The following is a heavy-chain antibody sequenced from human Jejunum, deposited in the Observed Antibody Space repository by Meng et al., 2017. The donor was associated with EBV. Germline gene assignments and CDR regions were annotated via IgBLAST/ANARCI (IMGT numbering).Heavy chain of an antibody. D-gene: IGHD6-6*01. V-gene: IGHV4-39*01. CDR3: ARRPRSIYAFDF. CDR2: LTGGST. CDR1: GDSITDTSYY. Sequence: LHLQESGPGLVQPSEPLSLTCTVSGDSITDTSYYWAWIRQPPGAGLQWIGSLTGGSTYYKPSLRSRVAISVDTSQNQFFLNLNSVTAADTAMYFCARRPRSIYAFDFWGQGTMVTVSS. J-gene: IGHJ3*01.